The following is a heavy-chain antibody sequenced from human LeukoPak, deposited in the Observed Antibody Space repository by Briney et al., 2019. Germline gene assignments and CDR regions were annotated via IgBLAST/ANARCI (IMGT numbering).Heavy chain of an antibody. CDR2: FGISGTI. Sequence: GGSLRLSCAASGFTVNTYDMHWVRQAPGEGPEWIAYFGISGTIYYADSVRGRFTISRDNAKNSLFLQMNSLRVDDTAIYYCAGYGVYPYWGQGAPVTVSS. V-gene: IGHV3-48*01. CDR3: AGYGVYPY. J-gene: IGHJ4*02. CDR1: GFTVNTYD. D-gene: IGHD4-17*01.